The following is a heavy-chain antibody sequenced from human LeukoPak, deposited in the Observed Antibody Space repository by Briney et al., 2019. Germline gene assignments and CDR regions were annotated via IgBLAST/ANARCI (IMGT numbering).Heavy chain of an antibody. Sequence: SETLSLTCTVSGGSISSYYWSWIRQPAGKGLEWIGRIYTSGRTNYNPSLERRVTMSVDTSKNQFSLKRRCVTAADTAVYYCARAERRRAFDIWGQGTMVTVSS. CDR3: ARAERRRAFDI. CDR1: GGSISSYY. J-gene: IGHJ3*02. D-gene: IGHD1-1*01. V-gene: IGHV4-4*07. CDR2: IYTSGRT.